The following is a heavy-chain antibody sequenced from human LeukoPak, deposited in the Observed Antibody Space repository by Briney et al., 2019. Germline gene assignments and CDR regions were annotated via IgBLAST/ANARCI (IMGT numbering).Heavy chain of an antibody. D-gene: IGHD6-13*01. CDR2: IIPILGIA. CDR1: GGTFSSYT. V-gene: IGHV1-69*04. J-gene: IGHJ4*02. CDR3: ARDLGIAAAGTYY. Sequence: SVKVSCKASGGTFSSYTISWVRLAPGQGLEWMGRIIPILGIANYAQKFQGRVTITADKSTSTAYMELSSLRSEDTAVYYCARDLGIAAAGTYYWGQGTLVTVSS.